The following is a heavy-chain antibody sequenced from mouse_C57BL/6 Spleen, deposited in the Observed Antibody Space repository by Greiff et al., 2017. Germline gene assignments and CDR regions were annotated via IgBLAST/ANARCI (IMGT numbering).Heavy chain of an antibody. CDR2: IHPNSGST. CDR1: GYTFTSYW. CDR3: ASSPRDDAMDD. Sequence: VQLQQPGAELVKPGASVKLSCKASGYTFTSYWMHWVKQRPGQGLEWIGMIHPNSGSTNYNEKFKSKATLTVDKSSSTAYMQLSSLTSEDSAVYYCASSPRDDAMDDWGQGTSVTVSS. V-gene: IGHV1-64*01. D-gene: IGHD3-1*01. J-gene: IGHJ4*01.